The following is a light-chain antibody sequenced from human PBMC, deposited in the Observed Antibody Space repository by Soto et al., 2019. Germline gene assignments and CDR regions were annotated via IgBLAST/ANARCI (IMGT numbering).Light chain of an antibody. CDR3: SSYAGSNNYV. Sequence: QSVLTQPPSASGSPGQSVTISCTGTSSDVGGYNYVSWYQQHPGKVPKLMIYEVTKRPSGVPDRFSGSESGDTASLTVSGLQAEDEADYYCSSYAGSNNYVFGTGTKVPVL. J-gene: IGLJ1*01. CDR1: SSDVGGYNY. V-gene: IGLV2-8*01. CDR2: EVT.